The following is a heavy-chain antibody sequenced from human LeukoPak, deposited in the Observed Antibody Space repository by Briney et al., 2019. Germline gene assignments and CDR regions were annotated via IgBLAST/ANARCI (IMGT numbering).Heavy chain of an antibody. Sequence: GGSLRLSCAASGFTFSSYGMHWVRQAPGKGREWVAVMWYDGNNKYYADFVKGRFTISRDNSKNTLYLQMNSLRAEDTAVYNCARDRGSREDGMDVWGQGTTVTVSS. CDR1: GFTFSSYG. CDR2: MWYDGNNK. D-gene: IGHD1-26*01. J-gene: IGHJ6*02. CDR3: ARDRGSREDGMDV. V-gene: IGHV3-33*01.